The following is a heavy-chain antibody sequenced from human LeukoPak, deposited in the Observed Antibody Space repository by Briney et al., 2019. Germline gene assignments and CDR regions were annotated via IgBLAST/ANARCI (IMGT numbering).Heavy chain of an antibody. V-gene: IGHV4-39*07. J-gene: IGHJ6*03. CDR1: GGSIRSGRHH. CDR2: LDESGRP. D-gene: IGHD2-15*01. CDR3: ARDLGGYPFFMDV. Sequence: SETLSLTCSVSGGSIRSGRHHWAWVRQPPGKGLEFIGSLDESGRPYYNAPLKSRVTISEDSSGKQFSLNLSSVTAADMAVYFCARDLGGYPFFMDVWGRGTTVIVSS.